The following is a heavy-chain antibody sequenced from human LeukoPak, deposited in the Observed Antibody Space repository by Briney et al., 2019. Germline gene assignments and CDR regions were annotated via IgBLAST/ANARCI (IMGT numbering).Heavy chain of an antibody. CDR3: VTGVNSGWAYFDY. D-gene: IGHD3-3*01. CDR2: ISGNGGST. V-gene: IGHV3-64D*06. Sequence: AGGSLRLSCSASGFTFSSNAMHWVRQAPGKGLEYVSGISGNGGSTYHADSVKGRFTISRDNSKNTLYFQMSSLRAEDTAMYYCVTGVNSGWAYFDYWGQGTLVTVSS. J-gene: IGHJ4*02. CDR1: GFTFSSNA.